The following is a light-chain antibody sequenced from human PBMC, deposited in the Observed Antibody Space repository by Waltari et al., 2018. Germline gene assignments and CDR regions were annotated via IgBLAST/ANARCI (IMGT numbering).Light chain of an antibody. V-gene: IGLV2-8*01. J-gene: IGLJ3*02. CDR1: SRDVGGYHY. CDR2: EVS. Sequence: QSALTQPPSASGSPGQSVTIPCTGPSRDVGGYHYFSWYQHHPGKAPKFMIYEVSKRPSGVPDRFSGSKSGNTASLTVSGLQAEDEADYYCSSYAGSNTWVFGGGTKLTVL. CDR3: SSYAGSNTWV.